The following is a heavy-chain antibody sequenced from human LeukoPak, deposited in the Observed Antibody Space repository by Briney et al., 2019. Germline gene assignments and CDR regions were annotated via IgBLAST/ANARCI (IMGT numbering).Heavy chain of an antibody. V-gene: IGHV4-38-2*02. CDR1: GYSISSGYY. J-gene: IGHJ4*02. CDR3: ARDPDIVVVPAAG. CDR2: IYHSGSS. Sequence: SETLSLTCTVSGYSISSGYYWGWIRQPPGKGLEWIGSIYHSGSSYYNPSLKSRVTISVDTFKNQFSLKLSSVTAADTAVYYCARDPDIVVVPAAGWGQGTLVTVSS. D-gene: IGHD2-2*01.